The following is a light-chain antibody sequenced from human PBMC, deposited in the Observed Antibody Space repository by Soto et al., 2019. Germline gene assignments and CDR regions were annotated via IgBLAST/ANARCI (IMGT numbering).Light chain of an antibody. CDR2: GAS. Sequence: EIVLTQSPGTLSLSPGERATLSCRASQSVSSSYLAWYQQKPGQAPRLLIYGASSRATGIPDRFSGSGSGTDITITISRLEPAVFAVYYCQQYRIAQTFGQGTLLEIK. CDR3: QQYRIAQT. CDR1: QSVSSSY. V-gene: IGKV3-20*01. J-gene: IGKJ5*01.